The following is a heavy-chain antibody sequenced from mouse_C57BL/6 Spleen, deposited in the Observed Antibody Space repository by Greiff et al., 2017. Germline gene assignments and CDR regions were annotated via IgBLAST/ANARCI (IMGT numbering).Heavy chain of an antibody. CDR1: GFTFSSYA. CDR2: ISSGGDYI. D-gene: IGHD2-3*01. CDR3: TRGGYDGYS. J-gene: IGHJ3*01. V-gene: IGHV5-9-1*02. Sequence: EVQRVESGEGLVQPGGSLKLSCAASGFTFSSYAMSWVRQTPEKRLEWVAYISSGGDYIYYADTVKGRFTISRDNARNTLYLQMSSLKSEDTAMYYCTRGGYDGYSWGQGTLVTVSA.